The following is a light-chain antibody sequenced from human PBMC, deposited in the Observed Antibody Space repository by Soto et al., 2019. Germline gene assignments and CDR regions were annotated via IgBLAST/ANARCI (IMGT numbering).Light chain of an antibody. Sequence: EVVLTQSPDTLSLSPGERATLSCMASQSVSNNYLAWYQQKPGQAPRLLIYGASNRATGIPDRFSGSGFGTDFTLTISRLEPDDFAVYYCQQYGSLWTFGQGTKVDIK. J-gene: IGKJ1*01. CDR2: GAS. CDR3: QQYGSLWT. V-gene: IGKV3-20*01. CDR1: QSVSNNY.